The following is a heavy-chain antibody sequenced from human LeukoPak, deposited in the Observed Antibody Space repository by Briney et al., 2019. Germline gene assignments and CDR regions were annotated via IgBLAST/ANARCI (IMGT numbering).Heavy chain of an antibody. CDR2: IYSSGSN. CDR3: GTSKYSSSWYWDDY. CDR1: GGSISGYF. Sequence: KASETLSLTCTVSGGSISGYFWSWIRQPAGKGLEWIGRIYSSGSNNYNPSLKSRVTMSVDTSKNQFSLKLSSVTAADTAVYYCGTSKYSSSWYWDDYWGQGTLVTVSS. J-gene: IGHJ4*02. V-gene: IGHV4-4*07. D-gene: IGHD6-13*01.